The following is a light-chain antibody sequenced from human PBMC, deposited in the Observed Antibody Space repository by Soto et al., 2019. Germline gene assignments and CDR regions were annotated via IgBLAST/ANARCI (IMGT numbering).Light chain of an antibody. Sequence: QSALTQPPSASGSPGQSVTISCTGTSSDVGNYNYVSWYQQHPGKAPKLMIYEVNKRPSGVPDRFSGSKSGNTASLTVSGLQAEDEADYYCSSYTSRTVVFGGGTKLTVL. J-gene: IGLJ2*01. CDR3: SSYTSRTVV. CDR1: SSDVGNYNY. CDR2: EVN. V-gene: IGLV2-8*01.